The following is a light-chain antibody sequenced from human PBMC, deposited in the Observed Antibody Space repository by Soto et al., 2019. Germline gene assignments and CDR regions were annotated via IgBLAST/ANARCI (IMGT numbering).Light chain of an antibody. CDR3: QQYNSYPLT. CDR2: RAS. Sequence: RHSQATLSVTPGERATLHCRASQRVTSNLAWYQHKPGQAPRLLIYRASARATGVPDRLSGSGSGTEFTLSVSRLEPEDFAVYYCQQYNSYPLTFGGGTKVDI. CDR1: QRVTSN. J-gene: IGKJ4*01. V-gene: IGKV3-15*01.